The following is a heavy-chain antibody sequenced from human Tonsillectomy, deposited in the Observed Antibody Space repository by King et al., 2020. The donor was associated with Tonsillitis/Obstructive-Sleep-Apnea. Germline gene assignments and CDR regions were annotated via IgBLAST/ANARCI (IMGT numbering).Heavy chain of an antibody. D-gene: IGHD5-24*01. J-gene: IGHJ4*02. CDR2: IKHDGSDK. V-gene: IGHV3-7*04. Sequence: VQLVESGGGLVQPGGSLRLSRAASGFTFSTDSMSWVRQAPGKGLERVANIKHDGSDKTYVGSVKGRFTISRDNAGNSLYLQMNSLKVEDTAVYYCAGGFRWLDFWGQGTLVTVSS. CDR1: GFTFSTDS. CDR3: AGGFRWLDF.